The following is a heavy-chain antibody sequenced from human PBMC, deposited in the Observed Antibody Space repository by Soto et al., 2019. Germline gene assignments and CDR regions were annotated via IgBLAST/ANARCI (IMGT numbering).Heavy chain of an antibody. CDR3: VRGQFSAFDC. CDR1: GDSVSRTSVA. J-gene: IGHJ4*02. V-gene: IGHV6-1*01. CDR2: TYYRSKWNS. Sequence: QVQLHQSGPGLVKPSQTLSLTCAISGDSVSRTSVAWNWIRQSPSRGLEWLGRTYYRSKWNSDYAVSGRGRITINPDTSKSKFSLQLNSVTPEDTAVYYCVRGQFSAFDCWGQGTLVTVSS.